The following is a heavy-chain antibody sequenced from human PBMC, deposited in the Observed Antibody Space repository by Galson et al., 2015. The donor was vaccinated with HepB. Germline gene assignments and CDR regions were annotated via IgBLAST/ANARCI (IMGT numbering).Heavy chain of an antibody. CDR1: GFTFSSYG. Sequence: SLRLSCAASGFTFSSYGMHWVRQAPGKGLEWAAFISYDGSNKYYADSVKGRFTISRDNSKNTLYLQMNSLRAEDTAVYYCARPLGIQGGRDAFDVWGQGTMVTVSS. CDR2: ISYDGSNK. D-gene: IGHD7-27*01. CDR3: ARPLGIQGGRDAFDV. J-gene: IGHJ3*01. V-gene: IGHV3-30*03.